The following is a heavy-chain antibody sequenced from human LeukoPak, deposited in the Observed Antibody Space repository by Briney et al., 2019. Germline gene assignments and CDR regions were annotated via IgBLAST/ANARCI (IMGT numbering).Heavy chain of an antibody. J-gene: IGHJ3*02. CDR2: INPNSGGT. CDR1: GYTFTGYY. V-gene: IGHV1-2*02. Sequence: ASVKVSCKASGYTFTGYYMHWVRQAPGQGLEWMGWINPNSGGTNYAQKFQGRVTMTRDTSISTAYMELSRLRSDDTAVYYCARDGESVNDYVWGSYRQRTAFDIWGQGTMVTVSS. CDR3: ARDGESVNDYVWGSYRQRTAFDI. D-gene: IGHD3-16*02.